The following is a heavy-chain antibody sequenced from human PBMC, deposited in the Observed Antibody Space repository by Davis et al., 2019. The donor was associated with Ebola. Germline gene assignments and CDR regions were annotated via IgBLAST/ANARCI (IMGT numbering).Heavy chain of an antibody. Sequence: ASVKVSCKASGYTFTSYGISWVRQAPGQGLEWMGWISAYNGNTNYAQKLQGRVTMTTDTSTRTGYMEVGSLKSDATAVYYCARAQFPTTSDHWGQGTLVTVSS. CDR1: GYTFTSYG. V-gene: IGHV1-18*04. CDR2: ISAYNGNT. CDR3: ARAQFPTTSDH. J-gene: IGHJ4*02. D-gene: IGHD1-1*01.